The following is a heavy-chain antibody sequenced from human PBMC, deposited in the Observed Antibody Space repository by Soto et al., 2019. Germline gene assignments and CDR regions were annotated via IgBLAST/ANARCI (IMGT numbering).Heavy chain of an antibody. CDR1: GGTFSSYT. D-gene: IGHD4-17*01. Sequence: QVQLVQSGAEVKKPGSSVKVSCKASGGTFSSYTISWVRQAPGQGLEWMGRIIRFLGITNYAQKFQGRVTITADKSTSTAYMELSSLRSEDTAVYYCARASYGDSPLDYWGQGTLVTVSS. V-gene: IGHV1-69*02. CDR3: ARASYGDSPLDY. CDR2: IIRFLGIT. J-gene: IGHJ4*02.